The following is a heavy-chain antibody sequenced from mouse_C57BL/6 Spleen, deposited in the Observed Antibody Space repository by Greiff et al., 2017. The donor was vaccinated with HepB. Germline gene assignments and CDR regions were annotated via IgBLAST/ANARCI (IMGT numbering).Heavy chain of an antibody. J-gene: IGHJ4*01. CDR3: ARQGYGTRGAMDY. V-gene: IGHV1-7*01. CDR1: GYTFTSYW. D-gene: IGHD2-2*01. Sequence: QVQLKESGAELAKPGASVKLSCKASGYTFTSYWMHWVKQRPGQGLEWIGYINPSSGYTKYNQKFKDKATLTADKSSSTAYMQLSSLTYEDSAVYYCARQGYGTRGAMDYWGQGTSVTVSS. CDR2: INPSSGYT.